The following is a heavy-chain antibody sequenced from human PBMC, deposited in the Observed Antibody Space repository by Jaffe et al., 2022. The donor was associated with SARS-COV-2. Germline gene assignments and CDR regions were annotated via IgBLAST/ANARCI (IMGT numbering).Heavy chain of an antibody. D-gene: IGHD6-19*01. CDR3: AREVAAYYYYYYYYMDV. CDR2: IKQDGSEK. Sequence: EVQLVESGGGLVQPGGSLRLSCAASGFTFSSYWMSWVRQAPGKGLEWVANIKQDGSEKYYVDSVKGRFTISRDNAKNSLYLQMNSLRAEDTAVYYCAREVAAYYYYYYYYMDVWGKGTTVTVSS. V-gene: IGHV3-7*01. CDR1: GFTFSSYW. J-gene: IGHJ6*03.